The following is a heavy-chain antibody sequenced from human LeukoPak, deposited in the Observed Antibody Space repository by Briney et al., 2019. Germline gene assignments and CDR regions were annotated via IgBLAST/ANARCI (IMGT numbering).Heavy chain of an antibody. D-gene: IGHD3-9*01. CDR2: NNHSGST. CDR1: GGSFSGYY. Sequence: SETLSLTCAVYGGSFSGYYWSWIRQPPGKGLEWIGENNHSGSTNYNPSLKSRVTISVDTSKNQFSLKLSSVTAADTAVYYCARGGGYDILTGADYYYYGMDVWGQGTTVTVSS. V-gene: IGHV4-34*01. CDR3: ARGGGYDILTGADYYYYGMDV. J-gene: IGHJ6*02.